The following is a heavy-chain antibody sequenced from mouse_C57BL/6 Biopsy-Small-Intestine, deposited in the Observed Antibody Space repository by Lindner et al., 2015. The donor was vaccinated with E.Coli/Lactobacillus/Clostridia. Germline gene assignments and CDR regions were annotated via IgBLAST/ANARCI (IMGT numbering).Heavy chain of an antibody. V-gene: IGHV1-72*04. Sequence: SVKVSCKASGYTFTDYWIHWVRQAPGQGLEWLGRIDPNSGGTRCAQRFQGRVTMTRDTSITTAYMELSSLTSDDAAMYYCARDLPHNWFDPWGQGTLVTVSS. CDR3: ARDLPHNWFDP. CDR1: GYTFTDYW. CDR2: IDPNSGGT. J-gene: IGHJ4*01. D-gene: IGHD4-1*01.